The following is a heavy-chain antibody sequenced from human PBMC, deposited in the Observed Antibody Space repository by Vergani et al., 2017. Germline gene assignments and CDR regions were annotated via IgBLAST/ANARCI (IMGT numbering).Heavy chain of an antibody. V-gene: IGHV4-39*07. J-gene: IGHJ4*02. CDR3: ARDPKYYFDY. CDR2: IYYSGST. Sequence: QLQLQESGPGLVKPSETLSLTCTVSGGSISSSSYYWGWFRQPPGKGLEWIGSIYYSGSTYYNPSLKSRVTISVDTSKSQFSLKLSSVTAADTAVYYCARDPKYYFDYWGQGTLVTVSS. CDR1: GGSISSSSYY.